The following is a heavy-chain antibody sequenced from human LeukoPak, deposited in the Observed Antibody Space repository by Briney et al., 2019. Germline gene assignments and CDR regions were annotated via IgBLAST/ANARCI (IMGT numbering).Heavy chain of an antibody. CDR1: GFTFSSHA. D-gene: IGHD4-17*01. CDR3: ANEIRPNDY. Sequence: GGSLRLSCVASGFTFSSHAMTWVRQAPGKGLEWVSATSISGDTTYYADAVKGRFTISRDNSKDTVYLQMNSLRAEDTAVYYCANEIRPNDYWGQGTLVTVSS. J-gene: IGHJ4*02. CDR2: TSISGDTT. V-gene: IGHV3-23*01.